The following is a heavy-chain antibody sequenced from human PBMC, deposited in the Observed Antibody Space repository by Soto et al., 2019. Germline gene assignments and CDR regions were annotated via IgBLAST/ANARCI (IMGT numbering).Heavy chain of an antibody. V-gene: IGHV3-72*01. D-gene: IGHD1-26*01. CDR1: GFNLNDHW. CDR2: IKNRGGGYST. J-gene: IGHJ4*02. CDR3: GDVGSGSWPYDG. Sequence: EVQVLESGGGLVQPGGSLRLSCVASGFNLNDHWMDWVRQAPGKGLEWVGQIKNRGGGYSTDYAASVKGRFTISRDDSKNSLYLQMNSLKTEDSAVYYCGDVGSGSWPYDGWGQGILVNVSS.